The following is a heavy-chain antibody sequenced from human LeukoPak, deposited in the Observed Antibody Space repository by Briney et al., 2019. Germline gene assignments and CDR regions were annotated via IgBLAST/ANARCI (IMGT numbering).Heavy chain of an antibody. CDR3: ARDIKNPVLRYFDWLANWFDP. CDR1: GGTISSGSYY. J-gene: IGHJ5*02. Sequence: PSGTLSLTCTVSGGTISSGSYYWNWIRQPAGKGLEWIGRIYTSGSTSYNPSLKSRVTISVDTSKNQFSLKLSSVTAADTAVYYCARDIKNPVLRYFDWLANWFDPWGQGTLVTVSS. V-gene: IGHV4-61*02. D-gene: IGHD3-9*01. CDR2: IYTSGST.